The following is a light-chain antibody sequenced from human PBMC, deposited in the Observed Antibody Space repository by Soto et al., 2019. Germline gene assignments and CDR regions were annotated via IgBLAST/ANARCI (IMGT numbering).Light chain of an antibody. J-gene: IGKJ1*01. Sequence: VVLTQSPGNLSLSPGEISALVCRGRQSVSSDYLTWYQQKPGQAPRLLIYGASTRHTGIPERFSGSGSGTEFTLTISRLEPEDFAAYYCQQDCSTPRTFGQGTKVDIK. CDR3: QQDCSTPRT. V-gene: IGKV3-20*01. CDR2: GAS. CDR1: QSVSSDY.